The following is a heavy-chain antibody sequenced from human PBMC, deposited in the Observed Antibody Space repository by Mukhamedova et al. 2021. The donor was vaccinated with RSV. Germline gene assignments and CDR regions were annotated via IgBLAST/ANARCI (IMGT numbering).Heavy chain of an antibody. CDR3: ATAESRYHSDWFHY. V-gene: IGHV3-48*02. Sequence: SMTWVRQAPGKGLEWISYISRNIDPKHYPDSVKGRFTISRDNAKNSLYLQMNNLRDEDTAVYYCATAESRYHSDWFHYWGQGTLV. J-gene: IGHJ4*02. CDR2: ISRNIDPK. CDR1: S. D-gene: IGHD6-19*01.